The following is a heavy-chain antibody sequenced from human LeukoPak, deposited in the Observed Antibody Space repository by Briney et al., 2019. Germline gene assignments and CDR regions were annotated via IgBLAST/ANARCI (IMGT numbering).Heavy chain of an antibody. D-gene: IGHD6-19*01. CDR2: RSSSGNTI. V-gene: IGHV3-11*01. CDR1: GFTFSDYY. J-gene: IGHJ4*02. CDR3: AREAVAGYFDY. Sequence: KPGGSPRLSCAASGFTFSDYYMNWIRQAPGKGLEWISYRSSSGNTIYYADSVKGRFTISRDNAKNSLYLQMNSLRAEDTAVYYCAREAVAGYFDYWGQGTLVTVSS.